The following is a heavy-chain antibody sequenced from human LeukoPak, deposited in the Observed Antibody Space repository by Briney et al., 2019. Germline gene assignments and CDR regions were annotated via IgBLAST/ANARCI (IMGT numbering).Heavy chain of an antibody. Sequence: PSETLSLTCTVSGGSISSRSYYWGWIRQPPGKGLEWIGSIYYSGSTYYNPSLQSRVTISVDTSKNQFSLKLNSVTAADTAVYYCARGPYGGKRNFDYWGQGTLVTVSS. D-gene: IGHD4-23*01. CDR1: GGSISSRSYY. CDR3: ARGPYGGKRNFDY. V-gene: IGHV4-39*01. CDR2: IYYSGST. J-gene: IGHJ4*02.